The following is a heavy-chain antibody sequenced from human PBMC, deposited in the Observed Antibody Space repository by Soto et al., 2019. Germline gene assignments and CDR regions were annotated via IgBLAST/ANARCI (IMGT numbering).Heavy chain of an antibody. V-gene: IGHV3-23*01. CDR2: ISGTAGRT. CDR1: GFTFSHYA. CDR3: AKGYGAQSYFDY. J-gene: IGHJ4*02. D-gene: IGHD4-17*01. Sequence: EVQLLETGGGLVQPGGSLRLSGAASGFTFSHYAMSWVRQAPGKGLAWVSAISGTAGRTYYADSMKGPFTISRDNSKNPLSLHMNSLRADDTAVYYCAKGYGAQSYFDYWGQGTLVTVSS.